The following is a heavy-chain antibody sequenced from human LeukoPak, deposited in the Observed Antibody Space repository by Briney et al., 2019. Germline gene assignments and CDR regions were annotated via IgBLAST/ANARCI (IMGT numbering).Heavy chain of an antibody. CDR3: ASLLLVGATDPFDS. CDR1: GVSIRSSTFY. CDR2: FYYGGNT. D-gene: IGHD1-26*01. Sequence: SETLSLTCSVSGVSIRSSTFYWGWKRQPPGRGLDWIGSFYYGGNTYYNPSLKSRVTISVDASKNQFSLKLTSVTAADTAVYYCASLLLVGATDPFDSWGQGTLVTVSS. V-gene: IGHV4-39*01. J-gene: IGHJ4*02.